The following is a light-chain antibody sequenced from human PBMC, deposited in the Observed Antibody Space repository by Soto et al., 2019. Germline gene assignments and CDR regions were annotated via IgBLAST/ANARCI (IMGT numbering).Light chain of an antibody. J-gene: IGKJ4*01. CDR3: LQHNTYPLT. Sequence: ESVLTQSPGTLSLSPGDRATLSCRASQSVRSGHLAWYQQKPGQAPRLVIYDASTRATGIPDRFSGGGSGTDFTLTISRVEPEDVATYYCLQHNTYPLTFGGGTKVEIK. CDR1: QSVRSGH. CDR2: DAS. V-gene: IGKV3-20*01.